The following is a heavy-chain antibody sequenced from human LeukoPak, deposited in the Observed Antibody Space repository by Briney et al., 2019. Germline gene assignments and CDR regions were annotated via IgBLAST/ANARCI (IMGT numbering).Heavy chain of an antibody. V-gene: IGHV3-7*01. D-gene: IGHD5-18*01. Sequence: GGSLRLSCAASGFTFSSYWMSWVRQAPGKGLEWVANIKQDGSEKYYVDSVKGRFTISRDNAKNSLYLQMNRLRAEDTAVYYCARDRYGQLHDYWGQGTLVTVYS. CDR2: IKQDGSEK. J-gene: IGHJ4*02. CDR3: ARDRYGQLHDY. CDR1: GFTFSSYW.